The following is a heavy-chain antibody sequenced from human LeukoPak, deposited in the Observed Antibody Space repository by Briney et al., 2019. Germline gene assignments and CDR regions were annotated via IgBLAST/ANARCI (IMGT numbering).Heavy chain of an antibody. CDR2: FSGGGDS. CDR1: XFXSGIYA. J-gene: IGHJ4*02. V-gene: IGHV3-23*01. CDR3: GKEVERHFDLKY. Sequence: SLRLSCXASXFXSGIYAVSWVRQAPGKGLEWVSAFSGGGDSYYADSVKGRFTISRDNSKKILYLQMNSLRAEDTAVYYCGKEVERHFDLKYWGQGTLVTVSS.